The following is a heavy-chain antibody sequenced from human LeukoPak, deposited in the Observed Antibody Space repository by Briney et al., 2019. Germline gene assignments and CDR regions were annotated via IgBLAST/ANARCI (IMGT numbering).Heavy chain of an antibody. CDR1: GFIVTNYW. V-gene: IGHV3-74*01. Sequence: SGGSLGLSCTTSGFIVTNYWMHWVRQAPGKGLVWVSRINSDGSHTDYAGSVKGRFTISRDNARNTLYLQMNSLRAEDTAVYYCAGGLSDYYYTVGYWGQGTLVTVSS. J-gene: IGHJ4*02. D-gene: IGHD3-22*01. CDR3: AGGLSDYYYTVGY. CDR2: INSDGSHT.